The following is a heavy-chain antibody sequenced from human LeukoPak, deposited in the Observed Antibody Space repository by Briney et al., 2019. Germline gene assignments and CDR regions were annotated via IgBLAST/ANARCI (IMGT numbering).Heavy chain of an antibody. D-gene: IGHD2-15*01. Sequence: GASLQISCKGSGYRFSNYWIGWVRRMPGKGLEGMGMIYPGDSDIRYSPSFQGQVTISADKSISTAYLQWSSLKASDTAMYYCARQEYCSGGSCYTWFDPWGQGTLVTVSS. CDR3: ARQEYCSGGSCYTWFDP. CDR2: IYPGDSDI. CDR1: GYRFSNYW. V-gene: IGHV5-51*01. J-gene: IGHJ5*02.